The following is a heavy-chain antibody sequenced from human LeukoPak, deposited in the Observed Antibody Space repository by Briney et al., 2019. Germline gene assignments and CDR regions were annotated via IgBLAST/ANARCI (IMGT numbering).Heavy chain of an antibody. Sequence: ASVKVSCKASGYTFTSSDINWVRQATGQGLEWMGWMSPHSGNTGSAQKFQGRLTMTRDTSISTAYMELSRLRSDDTAVYYCARDRLGYCSGGSCFEYFQHWGQGTLVTVSS. J-gene: IGHJ1*01. D-gene: IGHD2-15*01. CDR1: GYTFTSSD. CDR3: ARDRLGYCSGGSCFEYFQH. V-gene: IGHV1-8*01. CDR2: MSPHSGNT.